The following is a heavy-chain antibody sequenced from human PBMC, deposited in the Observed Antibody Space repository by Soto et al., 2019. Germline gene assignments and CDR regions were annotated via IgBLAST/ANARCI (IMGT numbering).Heavy chain of an antibody. Sequence: QVQLVQSGAEVQKPGASVKVSCKASGYTFTIHDIHWVRQAPGQGLEWMAGLNPHSGKAAYAQRFQGRLTMTGNASTSTAYMELSGLRSEDTAMYYCARVSSIAARRSYDSWGQGTLVTVSS. D-gene: IGHD6-6*01. J-gene: IGHJ4*02. V-gene: IGHV1-8*01. CDR1: GYTFTIHD. CDR2: LNPHSGKA. CDR3: ARVSSIAARRSYDS.